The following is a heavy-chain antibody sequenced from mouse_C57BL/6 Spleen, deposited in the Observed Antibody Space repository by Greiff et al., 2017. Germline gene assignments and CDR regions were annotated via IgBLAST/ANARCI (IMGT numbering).Heavy chain of an antibody. V-gene: IGHV5-9*01. Sequence: EVQRVESGGGLVKPGGSLKLSCAASGFTFSSYTMSWVRQTPETRLEWVATISGGGGNTYYPDSVKGRFTISRDNAKNTLYLQMSSLRSEDTALYYCARDDGYYSWFAYWGQGTLVTVSA. CDR1: GFTFSSYT. D-gene: IGHD2-3*01. CDR3: ARDDGYYSWFAY. CDR2: ISGGGGNT. J-gene: IGHJ3*01.